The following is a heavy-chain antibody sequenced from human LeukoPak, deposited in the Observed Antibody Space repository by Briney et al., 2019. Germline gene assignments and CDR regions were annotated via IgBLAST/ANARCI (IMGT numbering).Heavy chain of an antibody. D-gene: IGHD3-16*01. CDR1: GFTFNNYA. CDR3: ARDDHWGYAFDI. Sequence: GGSLRLSCAASGFTFNNYAMSWVRQAPGKGLEWVSAIRDSGGSTYYADSVKGRFIISRDNSKNTLYLQMISLRAEDTAVYYCARDDHWGYAFDIWGQGTMVTVSS. J-gene: IGHJ3*02. CDR2: IRDSGGST. V-gene: IGHV3-23*01.